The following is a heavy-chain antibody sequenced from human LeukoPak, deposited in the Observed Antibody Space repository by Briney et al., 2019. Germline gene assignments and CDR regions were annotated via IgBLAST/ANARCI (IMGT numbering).Heavy chain of an antibody. Sequence: SETLSLTCAVSGYSISSGHWWSWVRQPPGKGLEWIGEIHHGGSTNCNPSLKSRVTISVDTSKNQFSLKLSSVTAADTAVYYCARDRGSYDYWGQGTLVTVSS. J-gene: IGHJ4*02. D-gene: IGHD1-26*01. CDR3: ARDRGSYDY. CDR2: IHHGGST. CDR1: GYSISSGHW. V-gene: IGHV4-4*02.